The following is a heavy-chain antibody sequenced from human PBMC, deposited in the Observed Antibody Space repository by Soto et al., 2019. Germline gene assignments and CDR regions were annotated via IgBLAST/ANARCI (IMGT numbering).Heavy chain of an antibody. D-gene: IGHD3-22*01. CDR2: VYWDDDE. CDR3: ARDSSGYYGFAY. CDR1: GFSLNTRGVG. Sequence: QITLKESGPTLVKPTQTLTLTCTFSGFSLNTRGVGVGWIRQPPGKALEWLGLVYWDDDERYSPSLKSRLTIIKETSNNQVVLIMTNMDPVDTATYYCARDSSGYYGFAYWGQGTLLTVSS. V-gene: IGHV2-5*02. J-gene: IGHJ4*02.